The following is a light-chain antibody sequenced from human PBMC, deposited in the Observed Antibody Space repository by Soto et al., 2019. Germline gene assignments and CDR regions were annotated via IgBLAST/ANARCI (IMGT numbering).Light chain of an antibody. J-gene: IGLJ3*02. Sequence: QSALTQPASVSGSPGQSITFSCSGTSSDVGGHIYVSWYQQHPGKAPRLMIYEVSKRPSGVSTRFSGSKSGDTASLTISGLQAEDEADYYCTSFARGSTLVFGGGTQLTVL. CDR3: TSFARGSTLV. CDR1: SSDVGGHIY. V-gene: IGLV2-14*01. CDR2: EVS.